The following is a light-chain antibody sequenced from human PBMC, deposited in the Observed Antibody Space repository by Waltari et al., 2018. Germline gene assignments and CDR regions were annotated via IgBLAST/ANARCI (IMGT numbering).Light chain of an antibody. V-gene: IGLV2-14*01. Sequence: QSALTQPASVSGSPGQPITISCPGTSSDVGGYNDVSWYQQHPGKAPQLMIYEVSNRPSGVSNRFSGSKSGNTASLTISGLQAEDEADYYCSSYTSSSTLVFGTGTKVTVL. J-gene: IGLJ1*01. CDR2: EVS. CDR1: SSDVGGYND. CDR3: SSYTSSSTLV.